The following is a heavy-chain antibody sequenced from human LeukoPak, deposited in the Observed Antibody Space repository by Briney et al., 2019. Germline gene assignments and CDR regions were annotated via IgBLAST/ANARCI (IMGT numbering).Heavy chain of an antibody. J-gene: IGHJ5*02. CDR2: IYTSGST. CDR1: GGSISSGSYY. V-gene: IGHV4-61*02. Sequence: ASETLSLTCTVSGGSISSGSYYWSWIRQPAGKGLEWIGRIYTSGSTNYNPSLKSRVTISVDTSKNQFSLKLSSVTAADTAVYYCARDVSSNYDWFDPWGQGTLVTVSP. CDR3: ARDVSSNYDWFDP. D-gene: IGHD4-11*01.